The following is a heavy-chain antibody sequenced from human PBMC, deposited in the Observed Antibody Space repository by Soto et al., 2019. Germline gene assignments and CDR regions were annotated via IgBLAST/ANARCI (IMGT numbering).Heavy chain of an antibody. J-gene: IGHJ5*02. V-gene: IGHV2-5*01. CDR3: AREGAIVPRFFDP. D-gene: IGHD1-26*01. Sequence: QITLKESGPTLVRPTETLTLMCTFSGFSLSTNGVGVGWLRQPPGKALEWLALIYWNDDKRYSPSLKSRLTITTDTSKNQVVLTMTNVDPVDTGTYYCAREGAIVPRFFDPWGQGTRVTVSS. CDR2: IYWNDDK. CDR1: GFSLSTNGVG.